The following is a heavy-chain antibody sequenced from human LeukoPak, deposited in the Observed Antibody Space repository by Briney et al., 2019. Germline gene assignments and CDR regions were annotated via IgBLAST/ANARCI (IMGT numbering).Heavy chain of an antibody. D-gene: IGHD2-2*01. Sequence: GGSLRLSCAASGFTFSSYAMSWVRQAPGKGLEGVSAISGSGGSTYYADSVKGRFTISRDNSKNTLYLQMNSLRAEDTAVYYCAKGPSYCSSTSCRQDYWGQGTLVTVSS. CDR1: GFTFSSYA. V-gene: IGHV3-23*01. CDR2: ISGSGGST. CDR3: AKGPSYCSSTSCRQDY. J-gene: IGHJ4*02.